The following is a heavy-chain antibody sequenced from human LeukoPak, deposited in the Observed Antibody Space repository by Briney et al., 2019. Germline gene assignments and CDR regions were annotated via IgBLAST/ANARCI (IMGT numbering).Heavy chain of an antibody. Sequence: SETLSLTCTVSGASISSYYWSWIRLPPGKGLQWIGHIYYTGSTNYHPSLKSRVTISVDTSKNQFSLNLSSVTAADTAVYYCARLGYCSSTSCFQRNFDLWGRGTLVTVSS. V-gene: IGHV4-59*12. D-gene: IGHD2-2*01. CDR1: GASISSYY. CDR2: IYYTGST. CDR3: ARLGYCSSTSCFQRNFDL. J-gene: IGHJ2*01.